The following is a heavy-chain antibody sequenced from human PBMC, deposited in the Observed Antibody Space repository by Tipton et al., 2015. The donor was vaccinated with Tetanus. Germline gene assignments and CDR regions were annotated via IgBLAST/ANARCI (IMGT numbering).Heavy chain of an antibody. Sequence: TLSLTCTVSGASISSYYWSWIRQPAGKGLEWIGRIYSSGSTHYDPSLKSRVTMSLDTSKNQFSLKLNSVTAADTAVYYCARGVWFGPGPRYYFDYWGQGTLVTVSS. CDR2: IYSSGST. D-gene: IGHD3-10*01. J-gene: IGHJ4*02. CDR3: ARGVWFGPGPRYYFDY. CDR1: GASISSYY. V-gene: IGHV4-4*07.